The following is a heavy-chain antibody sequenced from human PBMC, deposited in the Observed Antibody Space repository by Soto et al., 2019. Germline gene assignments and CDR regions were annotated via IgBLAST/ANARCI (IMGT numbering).Heavy chain of an antibody. Sequence: QVQLQESGPGLVKPSQTLSLTCTVSGGSISSGGYYWSWIRQHPGKGLEWIGYIYYSGSTYYNPSLKSRVTISVDTSKTQFSLKLSSVTAADTAVYYCAREAYYDSSGDDAFDIWGQGTMVTVSS. J-gene: IGHJ3*02. D-gene: IGHD3-22*01. V-gene: IGHV4-31*03. CDR2: IYYSGST. CDR1: GGSISSGGYY. CDR3: AREAYYDSSGDDAFDI.